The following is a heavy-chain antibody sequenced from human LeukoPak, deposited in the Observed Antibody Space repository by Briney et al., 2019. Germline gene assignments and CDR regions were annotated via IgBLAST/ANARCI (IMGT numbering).Heavy chain of an antibody. CDR3: AKGGEMATIEESDY. D-gene: IGHD5-24*01. V-gene: IGHV3-30-3*01. J-gene: IGHJ4*02. Sequence: GRSLRLSCAASGFTFSTYAMHWVRQAPGKGLEWVAIMSYDGSNKYYADSVKGRFTISRDNSKNTVYLQMHSLRDEDTAVYYCAKGGEMATIEESDYWGQGTLITVSS. CDR1: GFTFSTYA. CDR2: MSYDGSNK.